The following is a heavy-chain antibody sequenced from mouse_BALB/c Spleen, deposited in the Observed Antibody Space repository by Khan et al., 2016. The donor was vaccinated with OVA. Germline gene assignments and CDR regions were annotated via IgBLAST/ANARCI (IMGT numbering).Heavy chain of an antibody. Sequence: EVQVVESGGDLVKPGGSLKLSCAASGFTFSSYSMSWVRQTPDKRLAWVASISSGGDYTYYPDSVKGRFTISRDNAKNTLYLQMSDLKSEDTAMYYCADHVTGSFAYWGQGTLVTVSA. CDR2: ISSGGDYT. CDR1: GFTFSSYS. V-gene: IGHV5-6*01. J-gene: IGHJ3*01. D-gene: IGHD4-1*01. CDR3: ADHVTGSFAY.